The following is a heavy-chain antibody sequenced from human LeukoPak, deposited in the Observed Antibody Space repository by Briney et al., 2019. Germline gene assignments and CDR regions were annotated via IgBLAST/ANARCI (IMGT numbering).Heavy chain of an antibody. CDR1: GYTFTNYY. J-gene: IGHJ4*02. CDR3: ATGGSGSHYSPFDY. Sequence: GASVKVSCKASGYTFTNYYIHWVREAPGQGLEWMGIINPSSGSTSYAQKFQDRVTMTRDTSTSTLYLELSSLWCEDTAVYYFATGGSGSHYSPFDYWGQGTLVTVSS. CDR2: INPSSGST. D-gene: IGHD3-10*01. V-gene: IGHV1-46*01.